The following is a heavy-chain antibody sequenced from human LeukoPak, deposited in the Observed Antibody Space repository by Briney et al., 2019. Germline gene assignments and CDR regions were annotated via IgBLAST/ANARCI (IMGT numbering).Heavy chain of an antibody. D-gene: IGHD6-13*01. Sequence: SETLSLTCAVYGGSFSGYYWSWIRQPPGKGLEWIGEINHSGSTNYNPSLKSRVTISVDTSKNQFSLKLSSVTAADTAVYYCARVKISGGSRIAAAGTPGYFQYWGQGTLVTVSS. CDR2: INHSGST. CDR3: ARVKISGGSRIAAAGTPGYFQY. V-gene: IGHV4-34*01. CDR1: GGSFSGYY. J-gene: IGHJ1*01.